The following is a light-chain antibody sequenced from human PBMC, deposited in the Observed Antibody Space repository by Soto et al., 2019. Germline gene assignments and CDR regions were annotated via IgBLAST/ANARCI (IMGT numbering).Light chain of an antibody. Sequence: QMTQSPSSLSASIGDRVTITCRASQGVDNYLAWYQQRPGKVPRLLIYAASTLQSGVPSRFSGSRSGADFTLTISSLQPEDVATYYCQHYNSALETFGQGTKVDIK. CDR3: QHYNSALET. CDR2: AAS. CDR1: QGVDNY. J-gene: IGKJ1*01. V-gene: IGKV1-27*01.